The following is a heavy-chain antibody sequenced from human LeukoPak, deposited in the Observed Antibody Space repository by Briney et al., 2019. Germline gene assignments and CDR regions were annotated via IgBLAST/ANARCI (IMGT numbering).Heavy chain of an antibody. V-gene: IGHV1-46*01. CDR1: GGTFSSYA. CDR2: INPSGGST. CDR3: AREVATNHFDY. D-gene: IGHD5-12*01. Sequence: ASVKVSCKASGGTFSSYAISWVRQAPGQGLEWMGIINPSGGSTSYAQKFQGRVTMTRDTSTSTVYMELSSLRSEDTAVYYCAREVATNHFDYWGQGTLVTVSS. J-gene: IGHJ4*02.